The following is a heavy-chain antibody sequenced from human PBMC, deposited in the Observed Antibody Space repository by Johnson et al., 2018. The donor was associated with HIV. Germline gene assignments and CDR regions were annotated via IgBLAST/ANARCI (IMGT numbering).Heavy chain of an antibody. CDR2: ISYDGSNK. Sequence: QVQLVESGGGLVQPGGSLRLSCAASGFTFSSYWMSWVRQAPGKGLEWVAVISYDGSNKYYADSVKGRFTISRDNSKNTLYLQMNSLRAEDTAVYYCARGGYQLLSGGFAFDIWGQGTMVIVSS. D-gene: IGHD2-2*01. J-gene: IGHJ3*02. CDR3: ARGGYQLLSGGFAFDI. V-gene: IGHV3-30*03. CDR1: GFTFSSYW.